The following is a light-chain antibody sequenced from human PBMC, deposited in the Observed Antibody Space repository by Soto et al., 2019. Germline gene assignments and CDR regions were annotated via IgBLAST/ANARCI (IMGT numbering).Light chain of an antibody. CDR3: SSYTSISSLGV. CDR1: KNDIGVYDF. J-gene: IGLJ1*01. V-gene: IGLV2-14*01. Sequence: QSVLTQPPSASGSPGQSVTISCTGTKNDIGVYDFVSWYQHHPGKAPRLIIFEVSNRPSGVSDRFSGSKSGNTASLTISGLQAEDEADYYCSSYTSISSLGVFGTGTKVTVL. CDR2: EVS.